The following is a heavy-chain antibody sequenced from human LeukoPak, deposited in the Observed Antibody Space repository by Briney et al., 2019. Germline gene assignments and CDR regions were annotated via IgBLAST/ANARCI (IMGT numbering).Heavy chain of an antibody. CDR1: EYTVSNNY. J-gene: IGHJ4*02. CDR3: AKDPQARF. CDR2: TYSGGNT. V-gene: IGHV3-53*01. Sequence: SGGSLTLSCAASEYTVSNNYMSWVRQAPGKGLEWVSLTYSGGNTYYADSVKGRFTVSRDNSKNTLYLQMNSLRAEDTAVYYCAKDPQARFWGPGTLVTISS.